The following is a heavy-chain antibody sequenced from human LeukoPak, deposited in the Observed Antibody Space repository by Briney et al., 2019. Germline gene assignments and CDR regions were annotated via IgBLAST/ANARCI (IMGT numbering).Heavy chain of an antibody. V-gene: IGHV3-21*01. CDR1: GFTFSSSG. CDR2: ISSSSSYI. D-gene: IGHD6-19*01. Sequence: NPGGSLRLSCVASGFTFSSSGMNWVRQAPGKGLEWVSSISSSSSYIYYADSVKGRFTISRDNAKNSLYLQMNSLRAEDTAVYYCARDRAYSSGWYLSDGFDYWGQGTLVTVSS. CDR3: ARDRAYSSGWYLSDGFDY. J-gene: IGHJ4*02.